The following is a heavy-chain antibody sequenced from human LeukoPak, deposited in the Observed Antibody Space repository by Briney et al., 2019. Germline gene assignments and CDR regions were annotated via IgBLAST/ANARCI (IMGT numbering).Heavy chain of an antibody. CDR3: ARDRVGGFDL. V-gene: IGHV3-66*02. D-gene: IGHD1-26*01. CDR2: IKSGGSP. CDR1: GFTFDDYG. J-gene: IGHJ2*01. Sequence: GGSLRLSCAASGFTFDDYGMSWVRQAPGKGLEWVSVIKSGGSPNYADSVKGRFTISRDNSKNSLYLQMNSLRDEDTAVFYCARDRVGGFDLWGRGALVTVSS.